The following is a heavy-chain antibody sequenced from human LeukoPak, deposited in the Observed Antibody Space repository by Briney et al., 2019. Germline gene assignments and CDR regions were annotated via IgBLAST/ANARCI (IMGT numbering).Heavy chain of an antibody. J-gene: IGHJ3*02. CDR1: GFTFIGYS. D-gene: IGHD3-22*01. CDR2: ISSSSATI. V-gene: IGHV3-48*01. Sequence: PGGSLRLSCAVSGFTFIGYSMKWVRQAPGKGLEWVSYISSSSATIYHADSVKGRFTVSRDNAKNSLYLQMDSLRVEDTAVYYCATDREDYDSSGYYLSDAFDIWGQGTMVTVSS. CDR3: ATDREDYDSSGYYLSDAFDI.